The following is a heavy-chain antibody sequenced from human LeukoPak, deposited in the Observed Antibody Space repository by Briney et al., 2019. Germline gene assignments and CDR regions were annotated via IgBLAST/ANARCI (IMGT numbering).Heavy chain of an antibody. CDR3: ARQIRLDYYDSSGYYFDS. D-gene: IGHD3-22*01. V-gene: IGHV4-59*08. CDR1: GGSFNGYY. J-gene: IGHJ4*02. CDR2: ISDSGVS. Sequence: SETLSLTCTVSGGSFNGYYWSWIWQSPGKGLESIGFISDSGVSNTSPSLKSRVTISLDTSKKQFSLKLRSVTAADTALYYCARQIRLDYYDSSGYYFDSWGQGTLVTVSS.